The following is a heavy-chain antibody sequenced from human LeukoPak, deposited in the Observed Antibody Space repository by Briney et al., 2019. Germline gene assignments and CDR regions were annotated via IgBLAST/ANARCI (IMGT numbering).Heavy chain of an antibody. Sequence: SETLSLTCAVYGGSFSGYYWSWIRQPPGKGLEWIGEINHSGSTNYNPSLKSRVTISVDTSKNQFSLKLSSVTAADTAVYYCAKADTQYYYGMDVWGQGTTVTVSS. J-gene: IGHJ6*02. CDR1: GGSFSGYY. D-gene: IGHD5-18*01. CDR2: INHSGST. CDR3: AKADTQYYYGMDV. V-gene: IGHV4-34*01.